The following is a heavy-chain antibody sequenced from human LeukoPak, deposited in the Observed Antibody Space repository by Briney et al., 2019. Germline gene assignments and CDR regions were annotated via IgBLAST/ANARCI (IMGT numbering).Heavy chain of an antibody. CDR1: GFIFSNYD. J-gene: IGHJ4*02. V-gene: IGHV3-30*19. CDR2: ISFDGSNK. CDR3: AREPTL. Sequence: GGSLRLSCAASGFIFSNYDMHWVRQAPGKGLEWVAVISFDGSNKYYADSVKGRFTISRDDSKNTLYLQVNSLKVEDTAVYYCAREPTLWGQGTLVTVSS.